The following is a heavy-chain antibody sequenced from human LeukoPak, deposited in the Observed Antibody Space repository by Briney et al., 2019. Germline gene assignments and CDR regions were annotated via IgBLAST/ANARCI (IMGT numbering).Heavy chain of an antibody. V-gene: IGHV3-30-3*01. Sequence: GGSLRLSCAASGFTFSSYDMHWVRQAPGKGLEWVALISNDGSNKYYADSVKGRFTISRDNSKNTLYLQMNSPRAEDTAVYYCARVNGSGSYFSYYYYGMDVWGQGTTVTVTS. CDR3: ARVNGSGSYFSYYYYGMDV. CDR1: GFTFSSYD. J-gene: IGHJ6*02. CDR2: ISNDGSNK. D-gene: IGHD3-10*01.